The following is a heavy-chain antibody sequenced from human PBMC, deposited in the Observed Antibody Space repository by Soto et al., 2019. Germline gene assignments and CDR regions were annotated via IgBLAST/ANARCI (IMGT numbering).Heavy chain of an antibody. CDR2: ISYDGSNK. J-gene: IGHJ3*02. Sequence: QVQLVESGGGVVQPGRSLRLSCAASGFTFSSYAMHWVRQAPGKGLEWVAVISYDGSNKYYEDSVKGRFTISRDNSKNTLYLQMNSLRAEDTAVYYCARGTTYGAYAFDIWGQGTMVTVSS. CDR1: GFTFSSYA. D-gene: IGHD4-17*01. CDR3: ARGTTYGAYAFDI. V-gene: IGHV3-30-3*01.